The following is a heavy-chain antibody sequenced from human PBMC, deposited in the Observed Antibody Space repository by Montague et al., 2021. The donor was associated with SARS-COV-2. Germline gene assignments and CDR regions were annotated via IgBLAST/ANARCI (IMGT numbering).Heavy chain of an antibody. D-gene: IGHD3-3*01. CDR1: GGSVSSGGSY. CDR2: IYYSGST. Sequence: SETLSLTCTVSGGSVSSGGSYWSWIRQPPGKGLEWIGYIYYSGSTNYNPSLKSRVTISVDTSKNQFSLKLSSVTAADTAVYYCARESSSITISGMFFYYFDYWGQGTLVTVSS. V-gene: IGHV4-61*08. J-gene: IGHJ4*02. CDR3: ARESSSITISGMFFYYFDY.